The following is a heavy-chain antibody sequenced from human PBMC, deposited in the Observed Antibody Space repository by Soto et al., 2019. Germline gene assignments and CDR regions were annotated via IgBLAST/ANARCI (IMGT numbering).Heavy chain of an antibody. CDR2: ITSGSTRI. CDR3: MRDPHALDF. Sequence: EVQLVESGGGLVQPGGSLRLSCAASGFTFNTYSMNWVRQTPEKGLEWVAYITSGSTRILYADSVRGRFTISRDNAKDSLYLQMTSMGDEDTPMYYCMRDPHALDFWGQGTRVIVSS. J-gene: IGHJ4*02. CDR1: GFTFNTYS. V-gene: IGHV3-48*02. D-gene: IGHD2-2*01.